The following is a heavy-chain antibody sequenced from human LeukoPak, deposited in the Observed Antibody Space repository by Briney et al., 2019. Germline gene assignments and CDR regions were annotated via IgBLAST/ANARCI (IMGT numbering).Heavy chain of an antibody. CDR1: GDSVSSGNYY. J-gene: IGHJ5*02. Sequence: SETLSLTCLVSGDSVSSGNYYWSWIRLPPGKGLEYIGHIYYNGNTDYNPSLKSRVTLSIDTSRNQFSLKLSSATAADTAVYYCASLLIVVVPAAIGGFDPWGQGTLVTVSS. D-gene: IGHD2-2*02. V-gene: IGHV4-61*01. CDR2: IYYNGNT. CDR3: ASLLIVVVPAAIGGFDP.